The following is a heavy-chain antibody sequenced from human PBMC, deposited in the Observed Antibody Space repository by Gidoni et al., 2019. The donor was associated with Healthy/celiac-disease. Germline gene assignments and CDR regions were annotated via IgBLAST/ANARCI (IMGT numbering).Heavy chain of an antibody. J-gene: IGHJ4*02. CDR2: INPSGGST. Sequence: QVQLVQSAAEVKKPGASVKVSCRASGYTFTSYYMHWVRHAPGQGLEWMGIINPSGGSTSYAQKFQGRVTMTRDTSTSTVYMELSSLRSEDTAVYYCARVDSSGYYFYWGQGTLVTVSS. CDR3: ARVDSSGYYFY. CDR1: GYTFTSYY. V-gene: IGHV1-46*01. D-gene: IGHD3-22*01.